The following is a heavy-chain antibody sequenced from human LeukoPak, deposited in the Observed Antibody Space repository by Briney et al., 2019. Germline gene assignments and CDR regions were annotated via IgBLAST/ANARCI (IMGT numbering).Heavy chain of an antibody. CDR1: GFTFSSYA. J-gene: IGHJ4*02. CDR2: ISGSGGST. CDR3: AKVLADYYYDSSGYYQY. Sequence: GGSLRLSCAASGFTFSSYAMSWVRQAPGKGLEWVSAISGSGGSTYYADSVKGRFTISRDNSKNTLYLQMNSLRAEDTAVYYCAKVLADYYYDSSGYYQYWGQRTLVTVSS. D-gene: IGHD3-22*01. V-gene: IGHV3-23*01.